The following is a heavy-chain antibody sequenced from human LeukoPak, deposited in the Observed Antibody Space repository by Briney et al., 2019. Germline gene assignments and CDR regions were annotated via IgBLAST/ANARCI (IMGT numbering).Heavy chain of an antibody. CDR2: ISGSGGST. CDR1: GFTFSSYA. V-gene: IGHV3-23*01. D-gene: IGHD6-13*01. Sequence: PGGSLRLSCAASGFTFSSYAMSWVRQAPGKGLEWASAISGSGGSTYYADSVKGRFTISRDNSKNTLYLQMNSLRAEDTAVYYCAKLSSWYKGNWFDPWGQGTLVTVSS. CDR3: AKLSSWYKGNWFDP. J-gene: IGHJ5*02.